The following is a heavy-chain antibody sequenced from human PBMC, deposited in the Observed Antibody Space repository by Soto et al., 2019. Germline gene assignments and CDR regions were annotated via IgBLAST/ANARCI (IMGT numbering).Heavy chain of an antibody. D-gene: IGHD3-22*01. CDR3: AKGGGSKDYYDTSGYYLYYYYAMDV. J-gene: IGHJ6*02. V-gene: IGHV3-23*01. CDR2: LRGRGVST. CDR1: GFTFGSYA. Sequence: EVQLLESGGGLVQPGGSLRLSCAASGFTFGSYARTWVRKAQGKGLGWVSALRGRGVSTYYADSGKGRFTISRNNSKNTLYLQMNSLRAEDTAVYYCAKGGGSKDYYDTSGYYLYYYYAMDVWGQGTTVTVSS.